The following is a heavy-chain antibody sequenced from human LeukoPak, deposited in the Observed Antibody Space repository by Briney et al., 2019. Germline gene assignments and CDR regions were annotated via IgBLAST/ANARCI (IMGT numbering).Heavy chain of an antibody. CDR1: GFTFSSYS. CDR3: ARDAAAAGTDYFDY. CDR2: ISSSSSYI. D-gene: IGHD6-13*01. Sequence: GGSLRLSCAASGFTFSSYSMNWVRQAPGEGLEWVSSISSSSSYIYYADSVKGRFTISRDNAKNSLYLQMNSLRAEDTAVYYCARDAAAAGTDYFDYWGQGTLVTVSS. V-gene: IGHV3-21*01. J-gene: IGHJ4*02.